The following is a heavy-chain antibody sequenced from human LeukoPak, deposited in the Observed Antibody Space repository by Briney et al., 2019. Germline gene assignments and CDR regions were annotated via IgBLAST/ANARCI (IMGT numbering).Heavy chain of an antibody. CDR2: IKQDGGEK. J-gene: IGHJ4*02. V-gene: IGHV3-7*01. D-gene: IGHD2-2*01. Sequence: PGGSLRLSCAASGFTFSSYWMSWVRQAPGKGLEWVANIKQDGGEKYYVDSVKGRFTISRDNAKNSLYLQMNSLRAEDTAVYYCARYCSSSSCKAVYYFDYWGQGTLVTVSS. CDR1: GFTFSSYW. CDR3: ARYCSSSSCKAVYYFDY.